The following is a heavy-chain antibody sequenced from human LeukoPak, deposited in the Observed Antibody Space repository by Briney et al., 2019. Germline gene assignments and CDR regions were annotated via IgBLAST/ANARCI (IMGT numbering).Heavy chain of an antibody. CDR1: GYSFADFW. V-gene: IGHV5-51*01. Sequence: PGESLKISCKGSGYSFADFWIGWVRQMPGKGLEWMGIVYPGDSHTRYSPSFQGQVTISVDKSITTAYLQWSSLEASDTAMYYCASVIVAAAGRGYYYYGMDVWGQGTTVTVSS. D-gene: IGHD6-13*01. CDR2: VYPGDSHT. CDR3: ASVIVAAAGRGYYYYGMDV. J-gene: IGHJ6*02.